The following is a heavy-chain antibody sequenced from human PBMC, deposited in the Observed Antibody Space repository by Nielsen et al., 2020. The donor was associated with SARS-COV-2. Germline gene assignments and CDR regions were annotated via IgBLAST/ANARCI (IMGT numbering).Heavy chain of an antibody. V-gene: IGHV3-48*01. J-gene: IGHJ6*02. CDR3: ARKGGGYYGSGERLSYYYYGMDV. CDR2: ISSGSVTI. Sequence: GESLKISCAASGFGFSSYSMDWVRQAPGKGLEWVSYISSGSVTIYYADSVRGRFTISRDNAKNSLYLEMNSLRAEDTAVYYCARKGGGYYGSGERLSYYYYGMDVWGQGTTVTVSS. D-gene: IGHD3-10*01. CDR1: GFGFSSYS.